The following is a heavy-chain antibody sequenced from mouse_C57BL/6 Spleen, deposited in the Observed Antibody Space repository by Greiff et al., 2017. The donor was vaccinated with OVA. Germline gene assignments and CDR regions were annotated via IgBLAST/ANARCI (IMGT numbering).Heavy chain of an antibody. V-gene: IGHV1-80*01. CDR1: GYAFSSYW. Sequence: VHLVESGAELVKPGASVKISCKASGYAFSSYWMNWVKQRPGKGLEWIGQIYPGDGDTNYNGKFKGKATLTADKSSSTAYMQLSSLTSEDSAVYFCARSYGSSFFDYWGQGTTLTVSS. D-gene: IGHD1-1*01. J-gene: IGHJ2*01. CDR2: IYPGDGDT. CDR3: ARSYGSSFFDY.